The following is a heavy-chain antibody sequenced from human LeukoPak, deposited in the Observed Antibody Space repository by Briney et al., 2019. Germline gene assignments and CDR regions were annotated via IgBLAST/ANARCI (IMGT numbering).Heavy chain of an antibody. V-gene: IGHV3-66*02. J-gene: IGHJ5*02. Sequence: GGSLRLSCAASGCAVSTNYLCWVRQGPGKGLEWVSVIYIDGSTFYTYTVKGRCTIPSDDSKNTLYLQRNSLRPEDTAVYYCARDQRSESYYPWGLFYPWGQGTLVTASS. CDR3: ARDQRSESYYPWGLFYP. CDR1: GCAVSTNY. CDR2: IYIDGST. D-gene: IGHD1-26*01.